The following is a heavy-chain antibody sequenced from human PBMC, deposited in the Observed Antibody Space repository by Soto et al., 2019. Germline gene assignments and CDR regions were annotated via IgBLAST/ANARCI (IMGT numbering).Heavy chain of an antibody. CDR1: GGSISSSNW. Sequence: KPSETLSLTCAVSGGSISSSNWWSWVRQPPGKGLEWIGEIYHSGSTNYNPSLKSRVTISVDKSKNQFSLKLSSVTAADTAVYYCARGWIYCTNGVCSHNWFDPWGQGTLVTVSS. J-gene: IGHJ5*02. D-gene: IGHD2-8*01. CDR3: ARGWIYCTNGVCSHNWFDP. V-gene: IGHV4-4*02. CDR2: IYHSGST.